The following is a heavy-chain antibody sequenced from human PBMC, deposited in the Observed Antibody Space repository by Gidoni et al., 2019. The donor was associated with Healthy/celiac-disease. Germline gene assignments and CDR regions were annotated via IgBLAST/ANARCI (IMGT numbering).Heavy chain of an antibody. V-gene: IGHV3-48*01. CDR3: ARGAGNYDSSGYLDTLDY. CDR2: ISSSSSTI. CDR1: GFTFSSYS. D-gene: IGHD3-22*01. J-gene: IGHJ4*02. Sequence: EVQRVESGGGLVQPGGSLRLSCAASGFTFSSYSMNWVRQAPGKGLEWVSYISSSSSTIYYADSVKGRFTISRDNAKNSLYLQMNSLRAEDTAVYYCARGAGNYDSSGYLDTLDYWGQGTLVTVSS.